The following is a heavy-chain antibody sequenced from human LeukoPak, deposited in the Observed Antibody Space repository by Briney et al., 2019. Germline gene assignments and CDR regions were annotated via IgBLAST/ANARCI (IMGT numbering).Heavy chain of an antibody. J-gene: IGHJ4*02. Sequence: GGSLRLSCAASGFTFSGYAMHWVRQAPGKGLEWVSYISSSSSTIYYADSVKGRFTISRDNAKNSLYLQMHSLRAEDTAVYYCARDSYRALEYWGQGTLVTVSS. CDR1: GFTFSGYA. CDR3: ARDSYRALEY. CDR2: ISSSSSTI. D-gene: IGHD1-14*01. V-gene: IGHV3-48*04.